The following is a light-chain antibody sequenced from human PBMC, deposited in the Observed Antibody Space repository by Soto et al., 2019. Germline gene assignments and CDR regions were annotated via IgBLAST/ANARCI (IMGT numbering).Light chain of an antibody. CDR1: SGHSSYA. V-gene: IGLV4-69*01. J-gene: IGLJ3*02. CDR2: LNSDGSH. Sequence: QPVLTQSPSASASLGASVKLTCSLSSGHSSYAIAWHQQQPEKGPRYLMKLNSDGSHSKGDGIPDRFSGSSSGAERYLIISSLQSEDEADYYCQTWGTGPWVFGGGTKLTVL. CDR3: QTWGTGPWV.